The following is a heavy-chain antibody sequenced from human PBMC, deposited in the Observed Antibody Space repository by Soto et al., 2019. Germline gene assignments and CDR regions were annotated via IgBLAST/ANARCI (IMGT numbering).Heavy chain of an antibody. CDR2: INPSGGST. CDR3: ARPPFPGCINAICYPLDF. CDR1: GYTFTHYY. Sequence: QVQLVQSGAEVKNPGASVKVSCKASGYTFTHYYIHWVRQAPGQGLEWMGMINPSGGSTSYAQKFQGRLTIITDTSKNTLYMELSSLRSEDTAVYYCARPPFPGCINAICYPLDFWGQGALVTVSS. J-gene: IGHJ4*02. V-gene: IGHV1-46*01. D-gene: IGHD2-8*01.